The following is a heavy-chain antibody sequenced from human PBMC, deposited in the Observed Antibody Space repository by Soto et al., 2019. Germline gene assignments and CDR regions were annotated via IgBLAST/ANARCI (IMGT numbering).Heavy chain of an antibody. Sequence: QVQLVESGGGVVQPGRSLRLSCAASGFTFSSYGMHWVRQAPGKGLAWVAVISYDGSNKYYADSVKGRFTISRDNSKNTLYLQMNSLRAEDTAVYYCAKDSYQLLYYYYYGMDVWGQGTTVTVSS. CDR1: GFTFSSYG. J-gene: IGHJ6*02. D-gene: IGHD2-2*01. CDR3: AKDSYQLLYYYYYGMDV. V-gene: IGHV3-30*18. CDR2: ISYDGSNK.